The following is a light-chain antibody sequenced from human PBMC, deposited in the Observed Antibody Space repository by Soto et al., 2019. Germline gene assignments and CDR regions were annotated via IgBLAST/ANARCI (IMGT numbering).Light chain of an antibody. CDR2: DAS. V-gene: IGKV3-11*01. Sequence: EIALTQSPATLSLSPGERATLSCRASQSVSSYLAWYQQKPGQAPRLLIYDASNRATGIPARFSGSGSGTGFTLTISSLEPEDFAVYYCQQRSNWPVTFGQGTKV. CDR1: QSVSSY. J-gene: IGKJ1*01. CDR3: QQRSNWPVT.